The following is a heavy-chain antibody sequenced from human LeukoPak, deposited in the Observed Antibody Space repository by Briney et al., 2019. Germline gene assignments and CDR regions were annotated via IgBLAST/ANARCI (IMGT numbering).Heavy chain of an antibody. V-gene: IGHV1-18*01. CDR3: ASSGYSLDLFDY. CDR2: ISAYNGNT. D-gene: IGHD3-22*01. Sequence: ASVKVSCKASGYTFTSYGISLVRQAPGQGLEWMGWISAYNGNTNYAQKLQGRVTMTTDTSTSTAYMELRSLRSDDTAVYYCASSGYSLDLFDYWGQGTLVTVSS. CDR1: GYTFTSYG. J-gene: IGHJ4*02.